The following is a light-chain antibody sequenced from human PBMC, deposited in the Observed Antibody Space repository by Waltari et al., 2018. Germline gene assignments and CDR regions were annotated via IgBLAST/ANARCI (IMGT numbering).Light chain of an antibody. CDR1: QSISNY. Sequence: DIQMTQSPSSLSASVGDRVTITCRASQSISNYLNWYQQKQGKAPKLLIYSASSLQSGVPSRFSGSGSGTDFTLTISSLQPEDFATYYCQQSYNTPLYTFGQGTKLEIK. J-gene: IGKJ2*01. CDR2: SAS. CDR3: QQSYNTPLYT. V-gene: IGKV1-39*01.